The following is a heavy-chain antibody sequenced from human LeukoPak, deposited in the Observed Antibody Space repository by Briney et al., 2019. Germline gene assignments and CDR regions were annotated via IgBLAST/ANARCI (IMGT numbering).Heavy chain of an antibody. V-gene: IGHV1-69*05. J-gene: IGHJ5*02. CDR3: ARRWIAAAGDNWFDP. D-gene: IGHD6-13*01. CDR2: IIPIFGTA. Sequence: SVKVSCKASGGTFSSYAISWVRQAPGQGLEWMGRIIPIFGTANYAQKFQGRVTITTDESTSTAYMELSSLRSEDTAVYYCARRWIAAAGDNWFDPWGQGTLVTVSS. CDR1: GGTFSSYA.